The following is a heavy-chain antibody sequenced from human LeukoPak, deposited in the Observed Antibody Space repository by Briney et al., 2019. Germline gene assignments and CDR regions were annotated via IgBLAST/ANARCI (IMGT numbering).Heavy chain of an antibody. Sequence: PEGSLRLSCAASGFTFSSYSMNWVRQAPGKGLEWVSSISSSSSYIYYADSVKGRFTISRDNAKNSLYLQMNSLRAEDTAAYYCARDKGITGRADYWGQGTLVTVSS. D-gene: IGHD1-20*01. CDR2: ISSSSSYI. CDR1: GFTFSSYS. J-gene: IGHJ4*02. V-gene: IGHV3-21*01. CDR3: ARDKGITGRADY.